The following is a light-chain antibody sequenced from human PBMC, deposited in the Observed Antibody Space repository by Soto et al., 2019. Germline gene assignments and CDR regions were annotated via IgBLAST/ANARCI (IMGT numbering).Light chain of an antibody. CDR2: DVS. J-gene: IGLJ2*01. Sequence: QSALTQPASVSGSPGQSITISCTGTSSDVGGYNYVSWYQQHPGKAPKLMIYDVSNRPSGVSNRFSGSKSGNTASLTISGXXXXXXXDXXCSSYTSSSTLHVVFGGGTKVTVL. V-gene: IGLV2-14*01. CDR3: SSYTSSSTLHVV. CDR1: SSDVGGYNY.